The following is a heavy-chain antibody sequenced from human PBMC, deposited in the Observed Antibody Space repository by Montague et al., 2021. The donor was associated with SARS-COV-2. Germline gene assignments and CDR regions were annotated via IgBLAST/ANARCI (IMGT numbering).Heavy chain of an antibody. Sequence: SETLSLTCTVSGGSISSSGYYWGWIRQPPGKGLEWIGSIYYSGSTYYNPSLKSRVTISVDTSKNQFPLKLSSVTAADTAVYYCARFPTSYYYDSKAAPATPDAFDIWGQGTMVPVSS. CDR1: GGSISSSGYY. J-gene: IGHJ3*02. CDR2: IYYSGST. D-gene: IGHD3-22*01. V-gene: IGHV4-39*01. CDR3: ARFPTSYYYDSKAAPATPDAFDI.